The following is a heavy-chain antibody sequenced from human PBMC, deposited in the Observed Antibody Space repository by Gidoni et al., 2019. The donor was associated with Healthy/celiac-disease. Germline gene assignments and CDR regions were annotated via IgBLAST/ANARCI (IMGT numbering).Heavy chain of an antibody. Sequence: QVQLQESGPGLVQPSETLSLTCTVSGGSISSYYWSWIRQPPGKGLEWIGYIYYRGSTNYNPSLKSRVTISVDTSKNRFSLKLSSVTAADTAVYYCAREGRDYYENYMDVWGKGTTVTVSS. CDR3: AREGRDYYENYMDV. CDR1: GGSISSYY. CDR2: IYYRGST. J-gene: IGHJ6*03. V-gene: IGHV4-59*01. D-gene: IGHD3-22*01.